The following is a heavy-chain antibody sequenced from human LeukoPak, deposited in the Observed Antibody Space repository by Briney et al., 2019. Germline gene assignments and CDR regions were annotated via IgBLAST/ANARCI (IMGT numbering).Heavy chain of an antibody. V-gene: IGHV4-30-2*01. Sequence: SETLSLTCTVSGGSISSGGYYWSWIRQPPGKGLEWIGYIYHSGSTYYNPSLKSRVTISVDRSKNQFSLKLSSVTAADTAVYYCARLSYYGSGIFDYWGRGTLVTVSS. D-gene: IGHD3-10*01. CDR3: ARLSYYGSGIFDY. CDR2: IYHSGST. CDR1: GGSISSGGYY. J-gene: IGHJ4*02.